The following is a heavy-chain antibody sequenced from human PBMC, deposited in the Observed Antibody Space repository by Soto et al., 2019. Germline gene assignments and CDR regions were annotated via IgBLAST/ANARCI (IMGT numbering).Heavy chain of an antibody. CDR2: ISTSNNNT. V-gene: IGHV1-18*04. CDR3: ARGRGGHYFIDDFDI. CDR1: GYTFSKYA. D-gene: IGHD3-16*01. Sequence: APVKVSCKASGYTFSKYAITWLRQAPGQGPELVGWISTSNNNTSYIQKLQGRVTVTTDTSTSTAYMELRSLRSDDTAVYYCARGRGGHYFIDDFDIWGHATLVTVSS. J-gene: IGHJ3*02.